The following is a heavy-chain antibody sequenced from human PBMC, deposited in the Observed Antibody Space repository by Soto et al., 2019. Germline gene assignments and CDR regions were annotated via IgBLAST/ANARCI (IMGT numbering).Heavy chain of an antibody. D-gene: IGHD2-8*01. J-gene: IGHJ5*01. Sequence: SETLSLTCAISGDSVSTNSATWDWIRQSPSRGLEWLGRTYYRSKWDYDYAGSVKGRININPDTSNNQVSLHLDSVTPDDTAVYYCARLIGNSWLDSWGQGTLVTVAS. CDR2: TYYRSKWDY. CDR1: GDSVSTNSAT. CDR3: ARLIGNSWLDS. V-gene: IGHV6-1*01.